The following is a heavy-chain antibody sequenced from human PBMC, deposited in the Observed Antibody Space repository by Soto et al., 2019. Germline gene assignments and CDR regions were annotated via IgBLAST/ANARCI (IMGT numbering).Heavy chain of an antibody. J-gene: IGHJ3*02. V-gene: IGHV3-15*01. Sequence: EGQLVESGGRLVEPGGSLRLSCAASGFNFNVAWMNWVRQAPGKGLEWLGRIKSKGGGETTEYVAFVKGRFTISRDDSKNTLYPQMNSLKSEDTAVYYCTKVLALPPNDAFDIWGQGTMVTVSS. CDR1: GFNFNVAW. CDR3: TKVLALPPNDAFDI. D-gene: IGHD3-3*02. CDR2: IKSKGGGETT.